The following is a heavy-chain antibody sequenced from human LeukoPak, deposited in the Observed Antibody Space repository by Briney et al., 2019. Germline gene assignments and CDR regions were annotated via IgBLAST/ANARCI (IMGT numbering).Heavy chain of an antibody. D-gene: IGHD5-12*01. CDR2: ISSSSSYI. CDR1: GFTFSSYS. Sequence: PGGSLRLSCAASGFTFSSYSMNWVRQAPGKGLEWVSSISSSSSYIYYADSVKGRFTISRDNAKNSLYLQMNSLRAEDTAVYYCASSRASGYGNAFDYWGQGTLVTVSS. CDR3: ASSRASGYGNAFDY. J-gene: IGHJ4*02. V-gene: IGHV3-21*01.